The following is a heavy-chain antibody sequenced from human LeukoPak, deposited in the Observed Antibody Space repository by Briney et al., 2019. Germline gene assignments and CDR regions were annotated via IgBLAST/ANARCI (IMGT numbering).Heavy chain of an antibody. D-gene: IGHD3-10*01. CDR3: ARDPEDIWFGNPAYYFDY. V-gene: IGHV1-2*04. Sequence: ASVKVSCKASGYTFTGYYMHWVRQAPGQGFEWMGWINPNSGGTNYAQKFQGWVTMTRDTSISTAYMELSRLRSDDTAVYYCARDPEDIWFGNPAYYFDYWGQGTLVTVSS. CDR2: INPNSGGT. J-gene: IGHJ4*02. CDR1: GYTFTGYY.